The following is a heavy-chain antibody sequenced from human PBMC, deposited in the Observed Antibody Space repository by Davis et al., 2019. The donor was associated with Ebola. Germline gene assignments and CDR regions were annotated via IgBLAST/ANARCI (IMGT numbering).Heavy chain of an antibody. Sequence: GGSLRLSCAASGFTFSSYGMHWVRQAPGKGLEWVAVIWYDGSNKYYADSVKGRFTISRDNSKNTLYLQMNSLRAEDTAVYYCARDDYGDSHFDYWGQGTLVTVSS. V-gene: IGHV3-33*01. D-gene: IGHD4-17*01. CDR2: IWYDGSNK. J-gene: IGHJ4*02. CDR3: ARDDYGDSHFDY. CDR1: GFTFSSYG.